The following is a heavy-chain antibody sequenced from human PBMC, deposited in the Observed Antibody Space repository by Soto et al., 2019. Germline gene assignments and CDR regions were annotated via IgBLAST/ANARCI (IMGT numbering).Heavy chain of an antibody. CDR1: GFTFSPYA. CDR2: ITGSGTSI. D-gene: IGHD2-15*01. V-gene: IGHV3-23*01. CDR3: AKVSRDGSKVA. J-gene: IGHJ5*02. Sequence: EVQVSESGGGLVQPGGSLRLSCAASGFTFSPYAMSWVRQASGKGLEWVSSITGSGTSIYYADSVKGRFTISRDNSQNTLYLQMNCLRAEDTAVYYCAKVSRDGSKVAWGQGTLVTVSS.